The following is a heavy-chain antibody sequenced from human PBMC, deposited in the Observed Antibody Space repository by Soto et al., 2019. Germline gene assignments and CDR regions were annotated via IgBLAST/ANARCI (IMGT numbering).Heavy chain of an antibody. V-gene: IGHV3-7*01. CDR1: GFRFSSYW. Sequence: GGSLRLSCAASGFRFSSYWMSWVRQAPGKGLEWVANIKQDGSEKYYVDSVKGRFTISRDNAKNSLYLQMNSLRAEDTAVYYCARDKIYYYYYYMDVWGKGTTVTVSS. J-gene: IGHJ6*03. CDR3: ARDKIYYYYYYMDV. CDR2: IKQDGSEK.